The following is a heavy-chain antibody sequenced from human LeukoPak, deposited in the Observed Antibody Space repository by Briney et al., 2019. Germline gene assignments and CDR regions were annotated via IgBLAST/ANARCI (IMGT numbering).Heavy chain of an antibody. D-gene: IGHD6-6*01. J-gene: IGHJ5*02. CDR2: INHSGST. CDR1: GGSFSGYY. Sequence: SETLSLTCAVYGGSFSGYYWSWIRQPPGKGLEWIGEINHSGSTNYNPSLKSRVTISVDTSKNQFSLKLSSVTAADTALYYCARSRGIAARPDWFDPWGQGTLVTVSS. CDR3: ARSRGIAARPDWFDP. V-gene: IGHV4-34*01.